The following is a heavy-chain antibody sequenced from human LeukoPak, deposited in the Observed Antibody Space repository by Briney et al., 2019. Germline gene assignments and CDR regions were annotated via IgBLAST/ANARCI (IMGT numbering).Heavy chain of an antibody. Sequence: GGSLRLSCEASGFTFNTHAMSWVRQAPGKGLEWVAVIWYDGTNKYYADSVKGRFTISRDSSKNTLYLQMNTLRADDTAAYYCAKDSSAYSGSYFDNWGQGTLVTVSS. J-gene: IGHJ4*02. V-gene: IGHV3-33*06. CDR1: GFTFNTHA. CDR3: AKDSSAYSGSYFDN. CDR2: IWYDGTNK. D-gene: IGHD1-26*01.